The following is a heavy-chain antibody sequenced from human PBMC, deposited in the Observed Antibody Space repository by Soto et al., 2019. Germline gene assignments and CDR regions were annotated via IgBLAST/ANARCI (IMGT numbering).Heavy chain of an antibody. CDR2: ISGSGGST. CDR3: AKDPGAGYSSSWYFLRAGPTHFDY. D-gene: IGHD6-13*01. CDR1: GFTFSSYA. J-gene: IGHJ4*02. V-gene: IGHV3-23*01. Sequence: EVQLLESGGGLVQPGGSLRLSCAASGFTFSSYAMSWVRQAPGKGLEWVSAISGSGGSTYYADSVKGRFTISRDNSKNTLYLQMNSLRAEDTAVYYCAKDPGAGYSSSWYFLRAGPTHFDYWGQGTLVTVSS.